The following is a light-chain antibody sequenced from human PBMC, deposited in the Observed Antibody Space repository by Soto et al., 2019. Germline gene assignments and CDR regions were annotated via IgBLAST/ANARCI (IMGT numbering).Light chain of an antibody. CDR2: DVN. CDR1: SSDVGGYNS. J-gene: IGLJ3*02. V-gene: IGLV2-14*01. Sequence: QSALTQPASVSGSPGQSITISCTGTSSDVGGYNSVSWYQHHPGKAPKLMIYDVNNQPSGVSNRFSGSKSGNTASLTISGLQAEDEADYYCSSFTSASTRVFGGGTKVTVL. CDR3: SSFTSASTRV.